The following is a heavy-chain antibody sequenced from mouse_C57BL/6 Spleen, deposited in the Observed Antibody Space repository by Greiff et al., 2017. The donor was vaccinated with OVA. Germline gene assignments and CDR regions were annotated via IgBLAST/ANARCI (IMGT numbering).Heavy chain of an antibody. J-gene: IGHJ2*01. Sequence: EVKVEESGGGLVTPGGSLKLSCAASGFTFSSYAMSWVRQTPEKRLEWVATISDGGSYTYYPDNVKGRFTISRDTAKNNLYLQMSHLKAEDTAMYYCARRGLGREAFDDWGQGTTLTVSS. D-gene: IGHD4-1*01. CDR3: ARRGLGREAFDD. CDR2: ISDGGSYT. V-gene: IGHV5-4*03. CDR1: GFTFSSYA.